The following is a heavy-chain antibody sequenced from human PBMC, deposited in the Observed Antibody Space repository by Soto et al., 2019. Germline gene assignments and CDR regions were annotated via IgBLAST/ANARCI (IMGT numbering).Heavy chain of an antibody. D-gene: IGHD3-22*01. V-gene: IGHV1-18*01. Sequence: QVQLVQSGAEVKKPGASVKVSCKASGHTFTSYGISWVRQAPGQGLERMGWISAYNGNTNYAQKLQGRVTMTTRTTTSTDYMELRSLRSDGTAVYDCASTCIGYYSFDYWGQGTLVTVSS. CDR3: ASTCIGYYSFDY. J-gene: IGHJ4*02. CDR1: GHTFTSYG. CDR2: ISAYNGNT.